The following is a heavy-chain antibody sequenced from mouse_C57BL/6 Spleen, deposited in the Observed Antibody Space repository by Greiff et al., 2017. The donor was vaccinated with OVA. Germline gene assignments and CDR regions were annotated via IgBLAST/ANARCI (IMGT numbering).Heavy chain of an antibody. CDR3: ASLPDTTVVATPYWYFDV. V-gene: IGHV5-6*02. Sequence: EVKVEESGGDLVKPGGSLKLSCAASGFTFSSYGMSWVRQTPDKRLEWVATISSGGSYTYYTDSVKGRFTISRDNAKNTLYLQMSSLKSEDTAMYYCASLPDTTVVATPYWYFDVWGTGTTVTVSS. J-gene: IGHJ1*03. CDR2: ISSGGSYT. CDR1: GFTFSSYG. D-gene: IGHD1-1*01.